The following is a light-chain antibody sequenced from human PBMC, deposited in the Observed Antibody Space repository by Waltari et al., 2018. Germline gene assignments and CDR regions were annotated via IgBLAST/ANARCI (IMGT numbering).Light chain of an antibody. CDR1: SSDVGGYNY. J-gene: IGLJ3*02. V-gene: IGLV2-14*01. CDR3: SSYTSSSTLEV. CDR2: EVG. Sequence: QSALTQPASVSGSPGQSITTSCTGTSSDVGGYNYVSWYQQHPGKAPKLMIYEVGNRPSGVSNRFSGSKSGNTASLTISGLQAEDEADYYCSSYTSSSTLEVFGGGTKLTVL.